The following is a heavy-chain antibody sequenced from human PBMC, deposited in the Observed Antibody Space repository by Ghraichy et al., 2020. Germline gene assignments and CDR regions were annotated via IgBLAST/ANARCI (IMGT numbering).Heavy chain of an antibody. CDR3: ARVLRSWYGIDY. V-gene: IGHV3-7*01. CDR1: RFNFNDYW. J-gene: IGHJ4*02. CDR2: MKPDGSET. Sequence: GESLNISCAGSRFNFNDYWISWVRQAPGKGLEWVANMKPDGSETYYVDSVKGRFTISRDNAKNSLYLQMNSLRGEDTAVYYCARVLRSWYGIDYWGQGTLVTVSS. D-gene: IGHD6-13*01.